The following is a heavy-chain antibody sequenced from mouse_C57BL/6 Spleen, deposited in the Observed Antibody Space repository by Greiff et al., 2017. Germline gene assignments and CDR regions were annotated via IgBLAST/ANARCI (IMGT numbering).Heavy chain of an antibody. Sequence: QVQLQQSGAELVRPGSSVKLSCKASGYTFTSYWMHWVKQRPIQGLEWIGNIDPSDSETHYNQKFKDKATLTVDKSSSTAYMQLSSLTSEDSAVYYCARTAQATSFAYWGQGTLVTVSA. J-gene: IGHJ3*01. CDR3: ARTAQATSFAY. CDR2: IDPSDSET. D-gene: IGHD3-2*02. V-gene: IGHV1-52*01. CDR1: GYTFTSYW.